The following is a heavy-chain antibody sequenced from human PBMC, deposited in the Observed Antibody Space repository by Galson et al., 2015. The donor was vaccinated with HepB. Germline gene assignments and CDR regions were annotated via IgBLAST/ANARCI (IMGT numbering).Heavy chain of an antibody. Sequence: AISGDSVSSTSSTWVWVRQSPSRGLEWLGRTYYRSKWYNDYAVSVKGRITINPDTSKNQFSLELNSVTPEDTAVYYCSRGNYGSGGVPYWGQGALVTVSP. CDR1: GDSVSSTSST. D-gene: IGHD6-25*01. CDR2: TYYRSKWYN. V-gene: IGHV6-1*01. CDR3: SRGNYGSGGVPY. J-gene: IGHJ4*02.